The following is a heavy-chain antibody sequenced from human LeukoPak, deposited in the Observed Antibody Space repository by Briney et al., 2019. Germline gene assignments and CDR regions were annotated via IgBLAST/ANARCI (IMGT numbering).Heavy chain of an antibody. J-gene: IGHJ4*02. CDR3: ARAGGAVAGSEMFDY. CDR1: GGSITTSGYY. Sequence: SETLSLTCTVSGGSITTSGYYWDWIRQPPGKGLEWIGSIYYSGSTSYNPSLKSRVTISVDTSKNQFSLKLSSVTAADTAVYYCARAGGAVAGSEMFDYWGQGTLVTVSS. V-gene: IGHV4-39*07. D-gene: IGHD6-19*01. CDR2: IYYSGST.